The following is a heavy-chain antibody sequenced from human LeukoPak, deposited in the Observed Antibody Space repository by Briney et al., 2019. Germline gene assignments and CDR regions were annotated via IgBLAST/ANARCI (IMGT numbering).Heavy chain of an antibody. D-gene: IGHD4-17*01. J-gene: IGHJ4*02. CDR3: AKAHDYGDYVDY. V-gene: IGHV3-23*01. Sequence: GGSLRLSCAASGFTFSNAWMSWVRQAPGKGLEWVSAISGSGGSTYYADSVKGRFTISRDNSKNTLYLQMNSLRAEDTAVYYCAKAHDYGDYVDYWGQGTLVTVSS. CDR2: ISGSGGST. CDR1: GFTFSNAW.